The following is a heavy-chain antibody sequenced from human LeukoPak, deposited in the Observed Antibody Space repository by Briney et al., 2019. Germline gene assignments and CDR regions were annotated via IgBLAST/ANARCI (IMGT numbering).Heavy chain of an antibody. CDR3: AGGTYPLED. CDR2: IYSGGTT. CDR1: GFTVSGNY. J-gene: IGHJ4*02. V-gene: IGHV3-53*03. D-gene: IGHD1-26*01. Sequence: PGGSLRLSCADSGFTVSGNYMTWVRQPPGKGLEWVSIIYSGGTTYYADSVKGRFTISRDNSKNTLYLQVNSLRAEDTAVYYCAGGTYPLEDWGQGTLVTVSS.